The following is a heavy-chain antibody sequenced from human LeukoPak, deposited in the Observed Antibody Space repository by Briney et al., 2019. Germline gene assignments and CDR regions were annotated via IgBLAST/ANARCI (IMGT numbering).Heavy chain of an antibody. CDR3: ARDLPHNCGGDCPWVY. V-gene: IGHV3-33*01. CDR1: GFTFSSYG. D-gene: IGHD2-21*02. Sequence: GGSLRLSCAASGFTFSSYGMHWVRQAPGKGLEWVAVIWYDGSNKYYADSVKGRFTISRDNSKNTLYLQMNSLRAEDTAVYCCARDLPHNCGGDCPWVYWGQGTLVTVSS. CDR2: IWYDGSNK. J-gene: IGHJ4*02.